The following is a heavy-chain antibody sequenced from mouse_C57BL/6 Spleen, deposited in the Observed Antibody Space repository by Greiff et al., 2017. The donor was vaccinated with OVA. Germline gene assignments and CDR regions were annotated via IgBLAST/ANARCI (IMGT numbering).Heavy chain of an antibody. D-gene: IGHD2-4*01. J-gene: IGHJ4*01. V-gene: IGHV1-55*01. CDR2: IYPGSGST. Sequence: QVQLQQPGAELVKPGASVKMSCKASGYTFTSYWITWVKQRPGQGLEWIGDIYPGSGSTNYNEKFKSKATLTVDTSSSTAYMQLSSLTSEDSAVYYCAGYYEYDGAMDYWGQGTSVTVSS. CDR3: AGYYEYDGAMDY. CDR1: GYTFTSYW.